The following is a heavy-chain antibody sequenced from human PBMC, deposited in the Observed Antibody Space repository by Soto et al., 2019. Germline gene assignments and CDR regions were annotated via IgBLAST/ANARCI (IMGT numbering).Heavy chain of an antibody. V-gene: IGHV1-46*01. CDR1: GYIFTSYY. CDR3: ARGRATAPDAY. J-gene: IGHJ4*02. Sequence: QVQLAQSGTEVKKPGASVKVSCKTSGYIFTSYYIHWVRQAPGQGLEWMGIINPSGGTTTYAQKFQGXXTXTXXTSTSTVYMELSSLRSEDTAVYYCARGRATAPDAYWGLGTLVTVSS. D-gene: IGHD2-21*02. CDR2: INPSGGTT.